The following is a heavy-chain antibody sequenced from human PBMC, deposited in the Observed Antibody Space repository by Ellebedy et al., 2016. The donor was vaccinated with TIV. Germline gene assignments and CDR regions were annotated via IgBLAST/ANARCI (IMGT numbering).Heavy chain of an antibody. CDR3: ARDCHYYDSGSYSVYGMDV. V-gene: IGHV3-33*01. CDR2: IWYDESNE. Sequence: PGGSLRLSCAASGFTFSSYGMHWVRQAPGKGLEWVAVIWYDESNEYYADSVKGRLTISRDNSKNTLYLQMNSLRAEDTAVYYCARDCHYYDSGSYSVYGMDVWGQGTTVTVSS. CDR1: GFTFSSYG. J-gene: IGHJ6*02. D-gene: IGHD3-10*01.